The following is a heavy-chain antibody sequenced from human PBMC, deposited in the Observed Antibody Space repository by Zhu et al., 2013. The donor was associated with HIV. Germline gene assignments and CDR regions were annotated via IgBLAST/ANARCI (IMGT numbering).Heavy chain of an antibody. Sequence: QVQLLESGGGLVQPGGSLRLSCAASGFTFSSYGMHWVRQAPGKGLEWVAVIWYDGSNKYYADSVKGRFTISRDNSKNTLYLQMNSLRAEDTAVYYCARSRQHYYDSSPFDYWGQGTLVTVSS. CDR2: IWYDGSNK. J-gene: IGHJ4*02. CDR3: ARSRQHYYDSSPFDY. D-gene: IGHD3-22*01. V-gene: IGHV3-33*01. CDR1: GFTFSSYG.